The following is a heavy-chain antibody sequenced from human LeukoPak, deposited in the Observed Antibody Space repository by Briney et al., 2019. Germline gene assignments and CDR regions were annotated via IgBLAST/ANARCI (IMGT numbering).Heavy chain of an antibody. CDR1: GFTLSSYS. CDR2: ISSSSSTI. Sequence: GGSLRLSCAASGFTLSSYSMNWVRQAPGKGLEWVSYISSSSSTIYYADSVKGRFTISRDNSKNTLYLQMSSLRAEDTAVFYCAKKFLTGRLIDYWGQGTLVTVSS. V-gene: IGHV3-48*01. D-gene: IGHD7-27*01. J-gene: IGHJ4*02. CDR3: AKKFLTGRLIDY.